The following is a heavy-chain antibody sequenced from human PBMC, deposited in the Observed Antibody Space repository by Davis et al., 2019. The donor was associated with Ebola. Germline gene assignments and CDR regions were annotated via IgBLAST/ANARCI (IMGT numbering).Heavy chain of an antibody. J-gene: IGHJ4*02. CDR2: INPNSGGT. V-gene: IGHV1-2*04. CDR3: ARVGCTGGVCYTLDY. D-gene: IGHD2-8*02. CDR1: GYTFTSYY. Sequence: AASVKVSCKASGYTFTSYYMHWVRQAPGQGLEWMGWINPNSGGTNYAQKFQGWVTMTRDTSISTAYMELSRLRSDDTAVYYCARVGCTGGVCYTLDYWGQGTLVTVSS.